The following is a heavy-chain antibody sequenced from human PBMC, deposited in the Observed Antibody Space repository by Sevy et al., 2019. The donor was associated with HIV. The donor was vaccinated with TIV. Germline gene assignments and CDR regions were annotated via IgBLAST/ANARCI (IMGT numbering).Heavy chain of an antibody. CDR2: IYHSGTT. CDR1: GYSISSGYY. J-gene: IGHJ4*02. V-gene: IGHV4-38-2*02. D-gene: IGHD2-2*01. CDR3: ARDMLGYCSSTSCYAEGYFDY. Sequence: SETPSLTCAVSGYSISSGYYWGWIRQSPGKGLEWIGNIYHSGTTYYNPSLKSRVTISVDTSKNQFSLKLRSVTATDTAVYYCARDMLGYCSSTSCYAEGYFDYWGQGTLVTVSS.